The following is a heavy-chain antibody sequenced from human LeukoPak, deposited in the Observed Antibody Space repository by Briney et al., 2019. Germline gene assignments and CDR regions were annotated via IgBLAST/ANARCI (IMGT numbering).Heavy chain of an antibody. J-gene: IGHJ6*02. CDR3: ARAIRGVMIVYYYYGLDV. V-gene: IGHV4-34*01. D-gene: IGHD3-10*01. Sequence: SETLSLTCAVYGGSFSGYYCSWIRQPPGKGLEWIGEINHGGSTNYNPSLKSRVTISVDTSKKQFSLKLSSVTAADTAVYYCARAIRGVMIVYYYYGLDVWGQGTTVTVSS. CDR1: GGSFSGYY. CDR2: INHGGST.